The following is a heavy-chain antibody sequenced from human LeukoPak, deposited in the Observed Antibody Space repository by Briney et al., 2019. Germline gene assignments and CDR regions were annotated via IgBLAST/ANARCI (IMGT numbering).Heavy chain of an antibody. V-gene: IGHV3-23*01. CDR3: AIVEEMATIVGACDI. CDR2: ISGSGGST. J-gene: IGHJ3*02. CDR1: GPTFSSSA. D-gene: IGHD5-24*01. Sequence: QRGGFVTLFCPPSGPTFSSSALSCARQAPGKGLEWVSAISGSGGSTYYADSVKGRFTITRHNSKNTLYQQMNSLRPGDTAVYECAIVEEMATIVGACDIWGPGKMVSVSS.